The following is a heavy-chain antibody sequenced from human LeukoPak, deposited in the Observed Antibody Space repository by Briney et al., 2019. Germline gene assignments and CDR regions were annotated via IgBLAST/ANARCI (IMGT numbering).Heavy chain of an antibody. V-gene: IGHV1-69*05. D-gene: IGHD6-13*01. CDR3: ARGGYSSSWYWFDP. CDR1: GGTFSSYA. CDR2: IIPIFGTA. Sequence: ASVKVSCKASGGTFSSYAISWVRQAPGQGLEWMGRIIPIFGTANYAQKFQGRVTITTDESTSTAYMELSSLRSVDTAVYYCARGGYSSSWYWFDPWGQGTLVTVSS. J-gene: IGHJ5*02.